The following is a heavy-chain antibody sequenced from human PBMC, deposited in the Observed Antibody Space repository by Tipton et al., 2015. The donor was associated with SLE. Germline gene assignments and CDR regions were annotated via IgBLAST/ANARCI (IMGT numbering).Heavy chain of an antibody. J-gene: IGHJ4*02. Sequence: TLSLTCSVSGGSISDYFWSWIRQAPGKGPEWIGLISTTGSTTFNPSLRSRVTMSRDTSKNQLSLKMTSMTAADTAVYSCAREPWGYAGASLDYFDFWGQGMLVTVSS. CDR3: AREPWGYAGASLDYFDF. CDR2: ISTTGST. V-gene: IGHV4-4*07. D-gene: IGHD2-15*01. CDR1: GGSISDYF.